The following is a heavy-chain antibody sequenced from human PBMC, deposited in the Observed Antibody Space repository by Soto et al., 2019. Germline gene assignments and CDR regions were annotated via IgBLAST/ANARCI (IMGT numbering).Heavy chain of an antibody. CDR2: ISHDGGT. CDR1: GGSFDDFY. V-gene: IGHV4-34*02. D-gene: IGHD3-10*01. Sequence: QVQLQQWGAGLLRPSETLSLTCAFYGGSFDDFYWSWVRQCPGKGLEWVGEISHDGGTNYSPSLASRVSISVDTSKNQFSLHLRSVTAADTGLYYCARGQLVWYGDLTPYHRDMDVWGQGTTVTVSS. J-gene: IGHJ6*02. CDR3: ARGQLVWYGDLTPYHRDMDV.